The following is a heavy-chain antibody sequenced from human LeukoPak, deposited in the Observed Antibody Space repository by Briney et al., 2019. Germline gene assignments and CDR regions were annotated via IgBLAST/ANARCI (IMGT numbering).Heavy chain of an antibody. CDR2: IVPIFGTA. CDR3: ARSPGQHCSGGSCYSPYYYYYYMDV. Sequence: ASVKLSCKASGGTFSSYAISWVRQAPGQGPEWMGGIVPIFGTANYAQKFQGRVTITADESTSTAYMELSSLRSEDTVVYYCARSPGQHCSGGSCYSPYYYYYYMDVWGKGTTVTISS. D-gene: IGHD2-15*01. CDR1: GGTFSSYA. J-gene: IGHJ6*03. V-gene: IGHV1-69*13.